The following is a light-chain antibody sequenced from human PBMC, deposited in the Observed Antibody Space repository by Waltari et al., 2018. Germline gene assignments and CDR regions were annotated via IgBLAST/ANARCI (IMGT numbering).Light chain of an antibody. CDR1: SNKVSKPA. J-gene: IGLJ1*01. Sequence: QAGLTQPPSVSKGLRQTATLPCPANSNKVSKPAAPWLQQHQGLPPKLLSPRNNNRPSGVSERFSASRVANTASLTITGLQPEDEAAYYCCSWDDSLSVYVFGPGTWVTVL. CDR2: RNN. V-gene: IGLV10-54*04. CDR3: CSWDDSLSVYV.